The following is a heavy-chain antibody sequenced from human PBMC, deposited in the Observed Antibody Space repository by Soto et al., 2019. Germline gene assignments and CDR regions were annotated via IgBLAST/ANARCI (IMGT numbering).Heavy chain of an antibody. CDR2: INPNSGGT. CDR3: ARSTLAAAGRGWFDP. Sequence: ASVKVSCKASGYTFTGYYTHWVRQAPGQGLEWMGWINPNSGGTNYAQKFQGRVTMTRDTSISTAYMELSRLRSDDTAVYYCARSTLAAAGRGWFDPWGQGTLVTVSS. D-gene: IGHD6-13*01. V-gene: IGHV1-2*02. J-gene: IGHJ5*02. CDR1: GYTFTGYY.